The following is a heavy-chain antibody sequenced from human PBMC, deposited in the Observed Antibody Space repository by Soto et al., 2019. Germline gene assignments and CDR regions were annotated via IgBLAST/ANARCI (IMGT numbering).Heavy chain of an antibody. D-gene: IGHD3-9*01. J-gene: IGHJ4*02. CDR1: GYSFTNYW. CDR2: INPADSDS. Sequence: PGESLKISCKGSGYSFTNYWIGLVRQIPGKGLEWMGIINPADSDSRYSPSFQGQVTVSVDKSISTAYLQGGSLKASDPAMYYCVRPDSTGHYSHWGQGTPVTVSS. V-gene: IGHV5-51*01. CDR3: VRPDSTGHYSH.